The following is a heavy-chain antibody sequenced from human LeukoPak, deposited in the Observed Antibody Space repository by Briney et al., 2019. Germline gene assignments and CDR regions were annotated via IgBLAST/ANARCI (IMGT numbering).Heavy chain of an antibody. V-gene: IGHV4-4*02. CDR1: GGSISSSNW. Sequence: SGTLSLTCAVSGGSISSSNWWSWVRQPPGKGLEWIGSIYYSGSTYYNPSLKSRVTISVDTSKNQFSLKLSSVTAADTAVYYCARGVWVVTPLYYFDYWGQGTLVTVSS. CDR3: ARGVWVVTPLYYFDY. CDR2: IYYSGST. D-gene: IGHD4-23*01. J-gene: IGHJ4*02.